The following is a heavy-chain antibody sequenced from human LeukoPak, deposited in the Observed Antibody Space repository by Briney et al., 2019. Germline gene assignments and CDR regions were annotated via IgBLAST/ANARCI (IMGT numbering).Heavy chain of an antibody. CDR1: GFTFSSYA. Sequence: GGSLRLYCAASGFTFSSYAMRWVRQAPGKGLEWVSAISGSGGSTYYADSVKGRFTISRDNSKNTLYLQMNSLRAEDTAVYYCAKDPHSGSYSRWFDPWGQGTLVTVSS. J-gene: IGHJ5*02. V-gene: IGHV3-23*01. D-gene: IGHD1-26*01. CDR2: ISGSGGST. CDR3: AKDPHSGSYSRWFDP.